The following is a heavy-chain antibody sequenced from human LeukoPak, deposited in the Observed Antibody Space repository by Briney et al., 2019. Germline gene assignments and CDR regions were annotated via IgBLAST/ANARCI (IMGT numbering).Heavy chain of an antibody. CDR3: ARGWTRGSYPRTPHAFDI. Sequence: SETLSLTCAVYGGSFSGYYWSWIRQPPGKGMEGIGEINHSGSTNYNPSLKSRVTISVDTSKNQFSLKLSSVTAADTAVYYCARGWTRGSYPRTPHAFDIWGQGTMVTVSS. V-gene: IGHV4-34*01. D-gene: IGHD1-26*01. CDR2: INHSGST. CDR1: GGSFSGYY. J-gene: IGHJ3*02.